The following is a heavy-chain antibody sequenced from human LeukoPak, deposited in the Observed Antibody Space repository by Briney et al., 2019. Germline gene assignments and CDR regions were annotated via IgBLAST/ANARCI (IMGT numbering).Heavy chain of an antibody. CDR3: ASSLVVPAAGLFYYYGMDV. V-gene: IGHV1-18*01. CDR1: GYTFTSYG. Sequence: EASVKVSCKASGYTFTSYGISWVRQAPGQGLEWMGWISAYNGNTNYAQKLQGRVTMTTDTSTSTAYMELRSLRSDDTAVYYCASSLVVPAAGLFYYYGMDVWGQGTTVTVSS. J-gene: IGHJ6*02. D-gene: IGHD2-2*01. CDR2: ISAYNGNT.